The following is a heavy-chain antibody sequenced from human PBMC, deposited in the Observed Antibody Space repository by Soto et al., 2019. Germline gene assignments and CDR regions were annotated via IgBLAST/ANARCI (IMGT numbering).Heavy chain of an antibody. J-gene: IGHJ4*02. CDR2: VSSDGGSI. D-gene: IGHD2-2*01. CDR1: GFSFSTYT. Sequence: EVQLVESGGGLVQPGGSLRLSCSASGFSFSTYTLHWVRQAPGRGLESVAVVSSDGGSIHYAASVKGRFTISRDNSMSTLSLQLRSLKPDDTAVYYCAKPGYSSSAFDSWGQGTLVTVSS. CDR3: AKPGYSSSAFDS. V-gene: IGHV3-64D*08.